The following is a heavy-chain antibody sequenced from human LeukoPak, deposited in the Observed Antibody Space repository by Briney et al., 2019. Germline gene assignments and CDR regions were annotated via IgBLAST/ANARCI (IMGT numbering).Heavy chain of an antibody. Sequence: PGGSLRLSCAASGFTFSSYNMNWVRQAPGKGLEWVSYISISSSTIYYADSVTGRFTISRDNSKNTLYLQMNSLRAEDTAVYYCARAVGLYCSGGSCYYFDYWGQGTLVTVSS. V-gene: IGHV3-48*01. CDR1: GFTFSSYN. D-gene: IGHD2-15*01. CDR3: ARAVGLYCSGGSCYYFDY. J-gene: IGHJ4*02. CDR2: ISISSSTI.